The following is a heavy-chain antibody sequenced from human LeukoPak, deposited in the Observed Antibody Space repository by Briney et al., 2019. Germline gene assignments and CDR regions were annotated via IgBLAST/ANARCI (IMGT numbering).Heavy chain of an antibody. CDR3: ARTLTRGSYRFDY. CDR2: ISGSGGST. Sequence: GGSLRLSCAASGFTFSSYAMSWVRQAPGKGLEWVSAISGSGGSTSYADSVKGRFTISRDNSKNTLYLQMNRLRGEDTAVYYWARTLTRGSYRFDYWGQGTLVTVSS. CDR1: GFTFSSYA. J-gene: IGHJ4*02. V-gene: IGHV3-23*01. D-gene: IGHD1-26*01.